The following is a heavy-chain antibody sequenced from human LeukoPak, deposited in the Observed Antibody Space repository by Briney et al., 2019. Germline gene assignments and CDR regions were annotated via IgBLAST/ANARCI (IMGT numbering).Heavy chain of an antibody. D-gene: IGHD3-22*01. CDR2: IYSGGRR. V-gene: IGHV3-53*01. Sequence: AGGSLRLSCAASGLTVSSNYMSWVRQSPGKGLEWGSVIYSGGRRYYADSVKGRFTISRDNSKNTLYLKMNSLRAEDTAVYYCAREGYYDSSGYYYEGARFDYWGQGTLVTVSS. J-gene: IGHJ4*02. CDR3: AREGYYDSSGYYYEGARFDY. CDR1: GLTVSSNY.